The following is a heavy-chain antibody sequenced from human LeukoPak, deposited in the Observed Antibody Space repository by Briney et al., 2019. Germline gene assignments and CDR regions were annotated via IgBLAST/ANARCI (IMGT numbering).Heavy chain of an antibody. J-gene: IGHJ3*02. D-gene: IGHD2-15*01. CDR1: GGSISSYY. V-gene: IGHV4-59*01. CDR2: IYYSGST. CDR3: AREGYCSGGSCYPGI. Sequence: PSGTPSLTCTVSGGSISSYYWSWIRQPPGKGLEWIGYIYYSGSTNYNPSLKSRVTISVDTSKNQFSLKLSSVTAADTAVYYCAREGYCSGGSCYPGIWGQGTMVTVSS.